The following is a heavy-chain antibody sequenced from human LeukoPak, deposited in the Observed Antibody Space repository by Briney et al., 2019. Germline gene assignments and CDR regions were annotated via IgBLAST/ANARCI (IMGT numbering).Heavy chain of an antibody. CDR3: AKDPLLWFGELSDWFDP. V-gene: IGHV3-23*01. D-gene: IGHD3-10*01. Sequence: GGSLRLSCAASGFTFSSYAMSWVRQAPGKGLEWVSAISGSGGSTYYADSVKGRFTISRDNSKNTLYLQMSSLRAEDTAVYYCAKDPLLWFGELSDWFDPWGQGTLVTVSS. J-gene: IGHJ5*02. CDR2: ISGSGGST. CDR1: GFTFSSYA.